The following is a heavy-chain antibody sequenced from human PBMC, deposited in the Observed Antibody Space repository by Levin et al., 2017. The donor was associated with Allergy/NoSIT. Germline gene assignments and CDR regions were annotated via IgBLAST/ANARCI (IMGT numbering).Heavy chain of an antibody. CDR3: AKSALLEWLLYPPYFDY. J-gene: IGHJ4*02. Sequence: GGSLRLSCAASGFTFSSYAMHWVRQAPGKGLEYVSAISGSGGSTYYADSVKGRFTISRDNSKNTLYLQMNSLRAEDTAVYYCAKSALLEWLLYPPYFDYWGQGTLVTVSS. D-gene: IGHD3-3*01. CDR1: GFTFSSYA. CDR2: ISGSGGST. V-gene: IGHV3-23*01.